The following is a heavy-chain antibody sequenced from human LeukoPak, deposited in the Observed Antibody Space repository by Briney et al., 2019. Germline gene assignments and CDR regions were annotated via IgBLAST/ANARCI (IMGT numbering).Heavy chain of an antibody. J-gene: IGHJ4*02. D-gene: IGHD3-22*01. CDR3: ARDATHYYDSRLQPPG. Sequence: PGGSLRLSCAASGFTFSSYSTNWVRQAPGKGLEWVSYISSSSSTIYYADSVKGRFTISRDNAKNSLYLQMNSLRAEDTAVYYCARDATHYYDSRLQPPGWGQGTLVTVSS. V-gene: IGHV3-48*04. CDR2: ISSSSSTI. CDR1: GFTFSSYS.